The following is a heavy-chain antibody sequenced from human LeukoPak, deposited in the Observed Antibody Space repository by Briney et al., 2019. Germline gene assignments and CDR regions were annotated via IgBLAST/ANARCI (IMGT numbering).Heavy chain of an antibody. J-gene: IGHJ4*02. Sequence: PGGSLRLSCAASGFTFSSYEMSWVRQAPGKGLEWVSGINKSGGGTYYADSVKGRFTMSRDNSKNTLFLQMNRLRAEETDVYYCENVTWSSSGSDYWGQGTLVTVSS. CDR3: ENVTWSSSGSDY. V-gene: IGHV3-23*01. D-gene: IGHD6-19*01. CDR2: INKSGGGT. CDR1: GFTFSSYE.